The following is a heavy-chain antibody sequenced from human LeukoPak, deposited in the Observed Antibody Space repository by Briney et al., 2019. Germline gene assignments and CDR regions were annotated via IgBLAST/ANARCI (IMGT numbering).Heavy chain of an antibody. CDR2: IYPADSDI. CDR3: ARATLTPRHRGRPDAFDI. J-gene: IGHJ3*02. V-gene: IGHV5-51*01. Sequence: GESLQISCSGSGYSFLHYWIGWVRQMPGKGLEWVAIIYPADSDIRYSPSFQGQVTISADTSTNTAYLQWSSLKASDTGLYFCARATLTPRHRGRPDAFDIWGQGTMVSVFS. CDR1: GYSFLHYW. D-gene: IGHD1-14*01.